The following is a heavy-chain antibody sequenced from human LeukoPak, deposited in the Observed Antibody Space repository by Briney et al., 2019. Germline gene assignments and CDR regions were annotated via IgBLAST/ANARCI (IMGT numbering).Heavy chain of an antibody. Sequence: GGSLRLSCAASGFTFSDYYMSWIRQAPGKGLEWVSYISISGSTIYYADSVKGRFTISRDNAKNSLYLQMNSLRAEDTAVYYCARERIFDWLLATPNWFDPWGQGTLVTVSS. CDR1: GFTFSDYY. CDR3: ARERIFDWLLATPNWFDP. V-gene: IGHV3-11*01. CDR2: ISISGSTI. D-gene: IGHD3-9*01. J-gene: IGHJ5*02.